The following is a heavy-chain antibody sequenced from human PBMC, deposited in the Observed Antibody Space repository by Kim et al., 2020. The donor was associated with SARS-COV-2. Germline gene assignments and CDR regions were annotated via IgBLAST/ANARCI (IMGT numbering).Heavy chain of an antibody. V-gene: IGHV3-23*01. D-gene: IGHD1-20*01. Sequence: GGSLRLSCAASGFTFNNYAMSWVRQAPGKGLEWVAAINSYGGRAYTADSVKGRVTISRDSSNNTVSLQMNMLRAEDTDIYFCAKVPRPALEAEFNSWGQG. CDR2: INSYGGRA. J-gene: IGHJ1*01. CDR1: GFTFNNYA. CDR3: AKVPRPALEAEFNS.